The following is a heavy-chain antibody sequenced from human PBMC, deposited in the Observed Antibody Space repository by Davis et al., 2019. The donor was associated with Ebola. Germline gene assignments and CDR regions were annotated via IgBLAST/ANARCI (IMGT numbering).Heavy chain of an antibody. J-gene: IGHJ4*02. CDR1: GFSVTSNL. CDR3: AKVLDFYDQRSVDS. Sequence: PGGSLRLSCAASGFSVTSNLMAWARQSPGKGLEWVSMIYGGGSTFYSDSVKVRFTISRDSSTNTLSLQMNILRDDDTAIAYCAKVLDFYDQRSVDSWCQGTLVTVSS. D-gene: IGHD3-22*01. V-gene: IGHV3-53*01. CDR2: IYGGGST.